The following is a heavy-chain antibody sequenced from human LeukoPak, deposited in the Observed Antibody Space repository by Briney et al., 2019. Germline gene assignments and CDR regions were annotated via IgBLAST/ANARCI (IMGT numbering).Heavy chain of an antibody. CDR2: ISASGTNR. CDR3: ARAGIAAAGTSYYGMDV. J-gene: IGHJ6*02. D-gene: IGHD6-13*01. CDR1: GFTFTTYA. V-gene: IGHV3-23*01. Sequence: GGSLRLSCSASGFTFTTYAMAWVRQAPGTGLGWVSAISASGTNRYYADSVKGRSTISRDNSKNTLYLQMNSLRAEDTAVYYCARAGIAAAGTSYYGMDVWGQGTTVTVSS.